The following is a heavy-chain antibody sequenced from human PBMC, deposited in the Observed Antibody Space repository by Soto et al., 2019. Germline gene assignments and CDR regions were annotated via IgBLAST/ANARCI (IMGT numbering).Heavy chain of an antibody. Sequence: PGGSLRLSCAASGFTFSSYAMSWVRQAPGKGLEWVSAISGSGGSTYYADSVKGRFTISRDNSKNTLYLQMNSLRAEDTAVYYCAKGDRDSSSPVKSWFDDWGQGTLVTVS. CDR3: AKGDRDSSSPVKSWFDD. D-gene: IGHD6-6*01. CDR1: GFTFSSYA. V-gene: IGHV3-23*01. CDR2: ISGSGGST. J-gene: IGHJ4*02.